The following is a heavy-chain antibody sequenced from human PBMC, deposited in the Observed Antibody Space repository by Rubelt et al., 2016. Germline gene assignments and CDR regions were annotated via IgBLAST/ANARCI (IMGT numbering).Heavy chain of an antibody. CDR1: GGSFSGYY. CDR2: INHSGST. Sequence: QVQLQQWGAGLLKPSETLSLTCAVYGGSFSGYYWSWIRQPPGKGLEWIGEINHSGSTNYNPSLKSLVTISLDTSKKRFSLERCSVTAADTAVYYCARGLARAAAAPRRLWFAPWGQGTLVTVSS. CDR3: ARGLARAAAAPRRLWFAP. V-gene: IGHV4-34*01. J-gene: IGHJ5*02. D-gene: IGHD6-13*01.